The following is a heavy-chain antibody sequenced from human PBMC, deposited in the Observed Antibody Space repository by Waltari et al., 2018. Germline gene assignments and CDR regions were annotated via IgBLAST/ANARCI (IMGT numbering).Heavy chain of an antibody. D-gene: IGHD2-15*01. Sequence: QVQLVQSGAEVKKPGASVKVSCKASGYTFTTYYMPWVRQAPGQGLEWMGIITPSGGSTTYAQKVQGRITMTRDTSTSTVYLELSSLRSEDTAVYYCAGVAVTATRVGWFDPWGLGTLVTVSS. V-gene: IGHV1-46*03. CDR2: ITPSGGST. CDR3: AGVAVTATRVGWFDP. CDR1: GYTFTTYY. J-gene: IGHJ5*02.